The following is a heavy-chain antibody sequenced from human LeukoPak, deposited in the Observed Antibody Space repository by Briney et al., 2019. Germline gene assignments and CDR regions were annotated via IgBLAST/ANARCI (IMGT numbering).Heavy chain of an antibody. CDR2: ISAYNGNT. CDR3: ARFQPLGGSYGGFDY. V-gene: IGHV1-18*01. J-gene: IGHJ4*02. Sequence: VASVKVSCKASGYTFTSYGISWVRQAPGQGLEWMGWISAYNGNTNYAQKLQGRVTMTTDTSTSTAYMELRSLRSDDTAVYYCARFQPLGGSYGGFDYWGQGTLVTVSS. CDR1: GYTFTSYG. D-gene: IGHD1-26*01.